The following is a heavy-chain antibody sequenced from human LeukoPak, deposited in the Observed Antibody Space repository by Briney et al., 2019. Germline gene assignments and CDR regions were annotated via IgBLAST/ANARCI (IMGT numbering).Heavy chain of an antibody. V-gene: IGHV3-23*01. CDR2: ISGSGGST. J-gene: IGHJ4*02. Sequence: GGSLRLSCAASGFTFSSYAMSWVRQAPGKGLEWVSAISGSGGSTYYADSVKGRFTISRDNSKNTLYLQMNSLRAEDMAVYYCAKAGNVLRYFDWLFYYFDHWGQGTLVTVSS. D-gene: IGHD3-9*01. CDR3: AKAGNVLRYFDWLFYYFDH. CDR1: GFTFSSYA.